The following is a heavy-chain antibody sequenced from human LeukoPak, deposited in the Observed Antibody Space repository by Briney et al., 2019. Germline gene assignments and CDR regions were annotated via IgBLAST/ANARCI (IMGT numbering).Heavy chain of an antibody. D-gene: IGHD6-13*01. CDR3: ARSQDSSSDAFDV. V-gene: IGHV5-51*01. CDR1: GYTFTNYW. CDR2: IYPDDSET. J-gene: IGHJ3*01. Sequence: GESLKISCKGSGYTFTNYWIGWGRQMPGKGLEWMGIIYPDDSETAFSPSFQGQVTISADRSINTAFLQWTSLKASDTAMYYCARSQDSSSDAFDVWGQGTMVTVSS.